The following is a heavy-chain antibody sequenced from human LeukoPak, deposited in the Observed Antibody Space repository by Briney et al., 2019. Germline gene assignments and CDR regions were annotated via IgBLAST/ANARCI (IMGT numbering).Heavy chain of an antibody. Sequence: PSETLSLTCAVYGGSFSGYYWSWIRQPPGKGLEWIGEINHSGSTNYNPSLKSRVTISVDTSKNQFSLKLSPVTAADTAVYYCASTDDYSNYVDYWGQGTLSPSPQ. CDR2: INHSGST. V-gene: IGHV4-34*01. CDR1: GGSFSGYY. D-gene: IGHD4-11*01. CDR3: ASTDDYSNYVDY. J-gene: IGHJ4*02.